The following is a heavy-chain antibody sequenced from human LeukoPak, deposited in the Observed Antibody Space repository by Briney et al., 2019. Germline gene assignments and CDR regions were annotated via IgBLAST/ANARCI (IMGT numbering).Heavy chain of an antibody. Sequence: GGSLRLSCAASGFTFSGYGMRWVRQAPGKGLEWVAVIWYDGSNKYYADSAKGRFTISRDNSKNTLYLQMNSLRAEDTAVYYCAKDRDGYVDYWGQGTLVTVSS. CDR3: AKDRDGYVDY. V-gene: IGHV3-33*06. D-gene: IGHD5-24*01. CDR2: IWYDGSNK. CDR1: GFTFSGYG. J-gene: IGHJ4*02.